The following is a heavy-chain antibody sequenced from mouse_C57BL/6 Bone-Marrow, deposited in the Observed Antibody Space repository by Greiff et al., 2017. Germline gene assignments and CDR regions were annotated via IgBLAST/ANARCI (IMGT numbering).Heavy chain of an antibody. J-gene: IGHJ2*01. CDR1: GYAFSSSW. D-gene: IGHD1-1*01. CDR2: IYPGDGDT. Sequence: LVKPGASVKISCKASGYAFSSSWMNWVKQRPGKGLEWIGRIYPGDGDTNYNGKFKGKATLTADKSSSTAYMQLSSLTSEDSAVYFCAGYGSSYYFDYWGQGTTLTVSS. CDR3: AGYGSSYYFDY. V-gene: IGHV1-82*01.